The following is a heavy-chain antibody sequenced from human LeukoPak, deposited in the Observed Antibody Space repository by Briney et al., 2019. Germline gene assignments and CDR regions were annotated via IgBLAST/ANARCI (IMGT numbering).Heavy chain of an antibody. V-gene: IGHV3-23*01. CDR1: GFTFSSYA. CDR3: AKGGHYSFFDY. Sequence: GGSLRLSCAAPGFTFSSYAMSWVRQAPRKGLEWVSTISSDGTETFYADSVKGRFTISRDNSKNTHYLQMSSLRAEDTGIYYCAKGGHYSFFDYWGQGTLVTVSS. D-gene: IGHD4-11*01. J-gene: IGHJ4*02. CDR2: ISSDGTET.